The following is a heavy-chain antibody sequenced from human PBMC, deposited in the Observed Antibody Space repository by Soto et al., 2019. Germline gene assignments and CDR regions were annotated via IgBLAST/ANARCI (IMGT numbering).Heavy chain of an antibody. CDR2: IYWDDDK. V-gene: IGHV2-5*02. D-gene: IGHD3-10*01. CDR1: GFSLSTSGVG. J-gene: IGHJ4*02. CDR3: ARESYGSGSYSLDY. Sequence: QITLKESGPTLVKPTQTLTLTCTFSGFSLSTSGVGVGWIRQPPGKALEWLALIYWDDDKRYSPSLKSRLTITKDTSKNQVVPTMTNLDPVDTATYYCARESYGSGSYSLDYWGQGTLVTVSS.